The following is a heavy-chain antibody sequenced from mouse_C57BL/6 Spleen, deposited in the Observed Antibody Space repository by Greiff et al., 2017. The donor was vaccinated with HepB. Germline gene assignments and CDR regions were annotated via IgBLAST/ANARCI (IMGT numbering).Heavy chain of an antibody. CDR1: GYTFTDYY. Sequence: QVQLQQSGAELVKPGASVKISCKASGYTFTDYYINWVKQRPGQGLEWIGKIGPGSGSTYYNEKFKGKATLTADKSSSTAYMQLSSLTSEDSAVYFGAREEIYYDYDGAWFAYWGEGTLVTVSA. D-gene: IGHD2-4*01. CDR3: AREEIYYDYDGAWFAY. J-gene: IGHJ3*01. CDR2: IGPGSGST. V-gene: IGHV1-77*01.